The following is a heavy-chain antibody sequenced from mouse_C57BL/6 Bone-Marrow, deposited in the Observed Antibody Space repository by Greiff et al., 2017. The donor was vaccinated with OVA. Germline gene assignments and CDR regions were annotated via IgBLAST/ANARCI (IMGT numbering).Heavy chain of an antibody. J-gene: IGHJ4*01. CDR3: ARAPYYEGYYAMDY. Sequence: EVHLVESEGGLVQPGSSMKLSCTASGFTFSDYYMAWVRQVPEKGLEWVANINYDGSSTYYLDSLKSRFIISRDNAKNILYLQMSSLKSEDTATYYCARAPYYEGYYAMDYWGQGTSVTVSS. V-gene: IGHV5-16*01. CDR1: GFTFSDYY. CDR2: INYDGSST. D-gene: IGHD2-10*01.